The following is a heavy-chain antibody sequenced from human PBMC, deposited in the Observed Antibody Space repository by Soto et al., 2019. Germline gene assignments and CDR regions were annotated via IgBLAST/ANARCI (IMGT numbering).Heavy chain of an antibody. CDR2: INPRGGNT. J-gene: IGHJ6*02. Sequence: GASVKVSCKASGNSFTNNYMHWVRQAPGQGLEWMGIINPRGGNTIYAQKFQGRVTVTRDTSTSKVYMELSSLRSEDTAVYYCAILGPDFHCRSSSCPHPHYDSGMAVWGQGTTVTVSS. V-gene: IGHV1-46*01. CDR1: GNSFTNNY. CDR3: AILGPDFHCRSSSCPHPHYDSGMAV. D-gene: IGHD2-2*01.